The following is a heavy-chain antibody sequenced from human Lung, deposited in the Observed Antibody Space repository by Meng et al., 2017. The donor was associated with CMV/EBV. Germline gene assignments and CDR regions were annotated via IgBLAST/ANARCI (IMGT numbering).Heavy chain of an antibody. Sequence: ESXKISXAASGFTVSNNYMSWVRQAPGKGLEWVSVIYSGGSTNYADSVKGRFTISRDNSKNTLYLQMHSLRAEDTAVYYCARAESPYSSGWFSGFSYFDLWGRGNXVTGAS. CDR1: GFTVSNNY. CDR3: ARAESPYSSGWFSGFSYFDL. CDR2: IYSGGST. D-gene: IGHD6-19*01. J-gene: IGHJ2*01. V-gene: IGHV3-53*01.